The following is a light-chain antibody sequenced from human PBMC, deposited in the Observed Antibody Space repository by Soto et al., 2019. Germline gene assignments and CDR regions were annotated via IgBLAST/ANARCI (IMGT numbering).Light chain of an antibody. CDR2: GAS. CDR3: QQYNNWPTWT. CDR1: QSVSSN. J-gene: IGKJ1*01. V-gene: IGKV3-15*01. Sequence: EIVMTQSPATLSVSPGERATLSCRASQSVSSNLAWYQQKPGQAPRLLIYGASTRATGIPARLSGSGSGTEFTLTISSLQSEDFAVYYCQQYNNWPTWTLGQGTKVDI.